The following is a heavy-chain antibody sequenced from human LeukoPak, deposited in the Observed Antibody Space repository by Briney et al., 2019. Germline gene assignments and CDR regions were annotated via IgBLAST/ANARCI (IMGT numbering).Heavy chain of an antibody. CDR3: ARSTWNFDY. Sequence: SETPSLTCAVYGGSFSGYYWSCIRQPPGKGLEWIGEINHSGSTNYNPSLKSRVTISVDTSKNQFSLKLSSVTAADTAVYYCARSTWNFDYWGQGTLVTVSS. CDR2: INHSGST. J-gene: IGHJ4*02. V-gene: IGHV4-34*01. D-gene: IGHD2-2*01. CDR1: GGSFSGYY.